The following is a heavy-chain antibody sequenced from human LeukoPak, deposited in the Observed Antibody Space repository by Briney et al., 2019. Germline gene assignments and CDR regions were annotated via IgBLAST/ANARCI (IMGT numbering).Heavy chain of an antibody. CDR3: ARMGRGLGVRGAARYFDL. V-gene: IGHV4-39*07. J-gene: IGHJ2*01. CDR2: IYYSGST. D-gene: IGHD3-10*01. CDR1: GGSISSSSYY. Sequence: SETLSLTCTVSGGSISSSSYYWGWIRQPPGKGLEWIGSIYYSGSTYYNPSLKSRVTISVDTSKNQFSLKLSSVTAADTAVYYCARMGRGLGVRGAARYFDLWGRGTLVTVSS.